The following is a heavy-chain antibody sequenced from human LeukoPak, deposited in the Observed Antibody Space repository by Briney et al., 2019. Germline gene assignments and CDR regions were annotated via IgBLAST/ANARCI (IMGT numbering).Heavy chain of an antibody. CDR2: ISGSGDTT. Sequence: GGSLRLSCAASGFTFSNHAMIWVRQAPGKGLEWVSVISGSGDTTDYADSVKGRFTLSRDNSKNTMHMQMNTLRAEDTAVYYWARRVLWWTRERDSCGQGTLVTVSS. J-gene: IGHJ5*02. V-gene: IGHV3-23*01. CDR1: GFTFSNHA. D-gene: IGHD2-21*01. CDR3: ARRVLWWTRERDS.